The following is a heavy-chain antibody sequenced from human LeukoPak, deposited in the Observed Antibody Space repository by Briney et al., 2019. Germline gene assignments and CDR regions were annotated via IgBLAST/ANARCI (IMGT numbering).Heavy chain of an antibody. V-gene: IGHV3-21*01. CDR3: ARDLLGYNYHYMDV. D-gene: IGHD3-16*02. CDR2: ISSSSNYI. Sequence: GGSLRLSCAASGFTFSSYNMNWVRQAPGKGLEWISSISSSSNYIYYADSLKGRFTISRDNAKNSLYLQMNSLRGEDTAVYYCARDLLGYNYHYMDVWGEGTTVTVSS. CDR1: GFTFSSYN. J-gene: IGHJ6*03.